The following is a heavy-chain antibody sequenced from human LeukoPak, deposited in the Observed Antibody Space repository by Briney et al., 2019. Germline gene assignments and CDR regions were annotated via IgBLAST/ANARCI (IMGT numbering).Heavy chain of an antibody. D-gene: IGHD6-13*01. CDR1: GFTFSSYA. Sequence: PGGSLRLSCAASGFTFSSYAMYWVRQAPGKGLEWVAVISYDGSNKFYADSVKGRFTISRDNSKNTLYLQMNSLRAEDTAVYYCAKPSSSSWLNWFEPWGQGTLVTVSS. V-gene: IGHV3-30-3*02. CDR2: ISYDGSNK. CDR3: AKPSSSSWLNWFEP. J-gene: IGHJ5*02.